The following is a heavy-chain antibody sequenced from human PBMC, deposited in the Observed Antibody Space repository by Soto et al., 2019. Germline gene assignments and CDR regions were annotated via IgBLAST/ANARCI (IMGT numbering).Heavy chain of an antibody. V-gene: IGHV3-11*06. Sequence: QVQLVESGGGLVKPGGSPRLSCAASGFTFNDYYMSWVRQAPGKGLEWVSYISGSGPYTKYADSVKGRFTISRDNAKNSLYLQMSSLRVEDTAVYYCARVPVSMVRGYGMDVWGQGTTVTVSS. CDR1: GFTFNDYY. CDR2: ISGSGPYT. CDR3: ARVPVSMVRGYGMDV. J-gene: IGHJ6*02. D-gene: IGHD3-10*01.